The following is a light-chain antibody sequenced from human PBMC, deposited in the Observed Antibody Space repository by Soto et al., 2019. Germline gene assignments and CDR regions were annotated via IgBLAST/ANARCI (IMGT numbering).Light chain of an antibody. CDR1: SSNVGGYNY. V-gene: IGLV2-11*01. CDR3: CSYAGSNTFYV. Sequence: QSALTQPRSVSGSPGQSVTISCTGTSSNVGGYNYVSWYQHHPGKAPKLVIYDVYNRPSGVPDRFSGSKSDNTASLTISGLQAEDEADYYCCSYAGSNTFYVFGTGNKVTVL. CDR2: DVY. J-gene: IGLJ1*01.